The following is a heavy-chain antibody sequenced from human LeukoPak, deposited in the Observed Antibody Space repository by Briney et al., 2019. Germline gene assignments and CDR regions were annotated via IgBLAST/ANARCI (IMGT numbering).Heavy chain of an antibody. CDR1: GFTFSSYG. CDR2: ISYDGSNK. J-gene: IGHJ4*02. Sequence: QPGRSLRLSRAASGFTFSSYGMHWVRQAPGKGLEWVAVISYDGSNKYYADSVKGRFTISRDNSKNTLYLQMNSLRAEDTAVYYCAKTSSGRGAFDYWGQGTLVTVSS. V-gene: IGHV3-30*18. D-gene: IGHD6-25*01. CDR3: AKTSSGRGAFDY.